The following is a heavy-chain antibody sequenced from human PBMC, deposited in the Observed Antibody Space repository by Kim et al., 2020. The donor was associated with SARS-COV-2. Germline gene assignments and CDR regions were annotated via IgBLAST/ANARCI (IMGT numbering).Heavy chain of an antibody. D-gene: IGHD6-19*01. CDR1: GGSFSGYY. Sequence: SETLSLTCAVYGGSFSGYYWSWIRQPPGKGLEWIGEINHSGSANYNPSLKSRVTISVDTYKNQFSLKLSSVTAADTAVYYCARGRLTYSSGWDDTDYWGQGTLVTVSS. V-gene: IGHV4-34*01. J-gene: IGHJ4*02. CDR3: ARGRLTYSSGWDDTDY. CDR2: INHSGSA.